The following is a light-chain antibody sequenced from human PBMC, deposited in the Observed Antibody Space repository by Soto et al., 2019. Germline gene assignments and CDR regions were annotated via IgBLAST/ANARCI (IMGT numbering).Light chain of an antibody. CDR2: GAF. CDR1: QTVSSID. J-gene: IGKJ2*01. V-gene: IGKV3-20*01. CDR3: HEYDTAPHT. Sequence: EIVLTQSPGTLSLSPGERATLSCRASQTVSSIDVDWYQQKPGQAPRLLIYGAFTRATGIPVRFSGSRSGTDFILTISRLEPEDSAVFYCHEYDTAPHTFGQGTKLEIK.